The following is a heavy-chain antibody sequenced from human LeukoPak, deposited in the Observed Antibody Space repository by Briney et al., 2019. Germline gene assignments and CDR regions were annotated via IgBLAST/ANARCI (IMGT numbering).Heavy chain of an antibody. CDR3: ARHRPFIAMVRGVTPPTGMDV. CDR2: INPSGGST. CDR1: GYTFTSYY. J-gene: IGHJ6*04. Sequence: GASVKVSCKASGYTFTSYYMHWVRRAPGQGLEWMGIINPSGGSTSYAQKFQGRVTMTRDTSTSTVYMELSSLRSEDTAVYYCARHRPFIAMVRGVTPPTGMDVWGKGTTVTVSS. D-gene: IGHD3-10*01. V-gene: IGHV1-46*01.